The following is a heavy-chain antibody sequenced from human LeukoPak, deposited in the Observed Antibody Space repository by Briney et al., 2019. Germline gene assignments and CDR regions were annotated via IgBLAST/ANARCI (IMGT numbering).Heavy chain of an antibody. CDR3: ARGSSSWPPYYFDD. J-gene: IGHJ4*02. Sequence: SETLSLTCTVSGGSITSGSTTNYYWNWIRQPAGKGLEWIGRTSSRGGTNYNPSLKSRVTMSVDTSKNQFSLKLSSVTAADTAVYYCARGSSSWPPYYFDDWGQGTLVTVSS. CDR2: TSSRGGT. D-gene: IGHD6-13*01. V-gene: IGHV4-4*07. CDR1: GGSITSGSTTNYY.